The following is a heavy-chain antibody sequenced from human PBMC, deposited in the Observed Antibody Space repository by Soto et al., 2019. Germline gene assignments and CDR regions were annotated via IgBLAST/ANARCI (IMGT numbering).Heavy chain of an antibody. CDR2: ISYDGSNK. D-gene: IGHD4-4*01. CDR1: GFTFSSYA. V-gene: IGHV3-30-3*01. Sequence: QVQLVESGGGVVQPGRSLRLSCAASGFTFSSYAMHWVRQAPGKGLEWVAVISYDGSNKYYADSVKGRFTISRDNSKNTVYLQMNSLRAEDTAVYYCARGESKTTKPYYYYYGMDVWGQGTTVTVSS. J-gene: IGHJ6*02. CDR3: ARGESKTTKPYYYYYGMDV.